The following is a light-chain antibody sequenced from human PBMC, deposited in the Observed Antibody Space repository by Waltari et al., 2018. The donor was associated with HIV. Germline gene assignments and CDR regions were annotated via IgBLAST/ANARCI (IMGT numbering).Light chain of an antibody. Sequence: DIRLTQSPSSLSASVGDRVTITCRASQDISTSLAWYQKKPGKAPKLLIYSASTLQTGVPSRIAGGGSWTSFTLTISPLQSEDFAVYYCQQLKTYVAAFGGGTKVEI. CDR2: SAS. CDR1: QDISTS. V-gene: IGKV1-9*01. J-gene: IGKJ4*01. CDR3: QQLKTYVAA.